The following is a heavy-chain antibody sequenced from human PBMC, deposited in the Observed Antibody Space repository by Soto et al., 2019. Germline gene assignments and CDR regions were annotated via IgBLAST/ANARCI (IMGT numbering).Heavy chain of an antibody. Sequence: SETLSLTCAVYGGSFSGYYWSWIRQPPGKGLEWIGEINHSGSTNYNPSLKSRVTISVDTSKNQFSLKLSSVTAADTAVYYCARGPGIAAAGAHYYYGMDVWGQGTTVTV. CDR2: INHSGST. V-gene: IGHV4-34*01. J-gene: IGHJ6*02. CDR1: GGSFSGYY. CDR3: ARGPGIAAAGAHYYYGMDV. D-gene: IGHD6-13*01.